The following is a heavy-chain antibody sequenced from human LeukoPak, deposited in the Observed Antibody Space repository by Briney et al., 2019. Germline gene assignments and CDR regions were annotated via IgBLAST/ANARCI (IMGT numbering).Heavy chain of an antibody. J-gene: IGHJ4*02. CDR2: IWYDGSNK. Sequence: GGSLRLSCAASGFTFSSYGMHWVRQAPGKGPEWVAVIWYDGSNKYYADSVKGRFTISRDNSKNTLYLQMNSLRIGDTAVYYCAKMSVHMVVVGAPLDFWGQGTLVTVSS. V-gene: IGHV3-30*02. D-gene: IGHD2-21*01. CDR3: AKMSVHMVVVGAPLDF. CDR1: GFTFSSYG.